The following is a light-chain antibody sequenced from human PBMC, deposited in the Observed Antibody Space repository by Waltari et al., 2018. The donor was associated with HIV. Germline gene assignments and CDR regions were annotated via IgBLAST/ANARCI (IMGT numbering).Light chain of an antibody. J-gene: IGLJ2*01. CDR2: RNY. Sequence: QSVLTQPTSASGTTGQRVTISCSGRRSNIGSTDEDWYQPLPGRAHKLLHYRNYQRPSGVPDRFSGSKSGTSASLAISGLRSEDEADYYCAAWGNSLSLLFGGGTKLTVL. CDR1: RSNIGSTD. CDR3: AAWGNSLSLL. V-gene: IGLV1-47*01.